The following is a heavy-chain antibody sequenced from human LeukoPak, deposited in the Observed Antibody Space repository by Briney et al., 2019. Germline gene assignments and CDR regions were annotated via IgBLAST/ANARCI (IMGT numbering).Heavy chain of an antibody. J-gene: IGHJ4*02. CDR2: IYYTGNT. V-gene: IGHV4-59*08. Sequence: SETLSLTCTVSSGSIRSYYWSWIRQAPGKGLEWIGYIYYTGNTNYNPSLSSRVTMSVDTSKNQFSLKLNAVTAADTAVYYCARHFETYSNGWKSYYLDYWGQGTLVTVSS. CDR3: ARHFETYSNGWKSYYLDY. CDR1: SGSIRSYY. D-gene: IGHD2/OR15-2a*01.